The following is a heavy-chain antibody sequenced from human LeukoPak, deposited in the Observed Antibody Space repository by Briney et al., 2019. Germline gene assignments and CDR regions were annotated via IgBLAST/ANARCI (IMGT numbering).Heavy chain of an antibody. D-gene: IGHD6-6*01. V-gene: IGHV1-2*02. CDR1: GYTFTSYA. Sequence: GASVKVSCKASGYTFTSYAMNWVRQAPGQGLEWMGWINPNSGGANYAQKFQGRVTMTRDTSISTAYMELSRLRSDDTAVYYCARVEYSNSPEIDYWGQGTLVTVSS. CDR3: ARVEYSNSPEIDY. CDR2: INPNSGGA. J-gene: IGHJ4*02.